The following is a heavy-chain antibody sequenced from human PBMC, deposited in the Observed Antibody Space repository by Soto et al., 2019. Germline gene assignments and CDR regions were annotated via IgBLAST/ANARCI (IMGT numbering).Heavy chain of an antibody. J-gene: IGHJ4*02. V-gene: IGHV3-21*01. D-gene: IGHD4-4*01. CDR1: GFTFSSYS. CDR3: AREGSLYIDYISNCADY. Sequence: EVQLVESGGGLVKPGGSLRLSCEASGFTFSSYSMIWVRQAPGKGLEWVSSISTTSSYIYYADSVKGRFTISRDNAKNSLYLLMNSLRAEDTAVYYCAREGSLYIDYISNCADYWGQGTLVTVSS. CDR2: ISTTSSYI.